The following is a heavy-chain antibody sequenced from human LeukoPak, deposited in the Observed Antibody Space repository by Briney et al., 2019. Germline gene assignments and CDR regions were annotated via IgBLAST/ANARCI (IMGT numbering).Heavy chain of an antibody. V-gene: IGHV1-69*05. CDR3: ARGRRVGATKGKYYFDY. CDR2: LIPIFGTA. CDR1: GGTFSSYA. D-gene: IGHD1-26*01. Sequence: VKVSCKASGGTFSSYAISWVRQAPGQGLEWMGGLIPIFGTASYAQKFQGRVTITTDESTSTAYMELSSLRSEDTAVYYCARGRRVGATKGKYYFDYWGQGTLATVSS. J-gene: IGHJ4*02.